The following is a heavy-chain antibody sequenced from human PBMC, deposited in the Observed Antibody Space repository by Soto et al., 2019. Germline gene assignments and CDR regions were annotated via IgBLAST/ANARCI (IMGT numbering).Heavy chain of an antibody. CDR2: IIPIFGTA. J-gene: IGHJ6*02. CDR3: PPQGLQNYSSNGRDV. D-gene: IGHD5-18*01. V-gene: IGHV1-69*12. CDR1: GGTFSSYA. Sequence: QVQLVQSGAEVKKPGSSVKVSCKASGGTFSSYAISWVRQAPGQGLEWMGGIIPIFGTANYAQKFQGRVTITADESTSTPYRGLTSLKPEDRAVYYCPPQGLQNYSSNGRDVGGQGTTAPFPS.